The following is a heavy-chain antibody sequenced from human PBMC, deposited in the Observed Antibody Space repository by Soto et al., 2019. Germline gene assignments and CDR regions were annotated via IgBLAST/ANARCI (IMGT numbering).Heavy chain of an antibody. Sequence: QVQLQQWGAGLLKPSETLSLTCAVYGGSFSGYYWSWIRQPPGKGLEWIGEINHSGSTNYNPSLKSRVTISVATSKNQFSLKLSSVTAADTAVYYCAGLRGITIFDGYGMDVWGQGTTVTVSS. CDR1: GGSFSGYY. CDR3: AGLRGITIFDGYGMDV. D-gene: IGHD3-3*01. CDR2: INHSGST. V-gene: IGHV4-34*01. J-gene: IGHJ6*02.